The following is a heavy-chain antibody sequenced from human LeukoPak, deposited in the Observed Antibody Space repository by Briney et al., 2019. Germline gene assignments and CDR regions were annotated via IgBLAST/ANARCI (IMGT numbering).Heavy chain of an antibody. J-gene: IGHJ4*02. CDR3: ARDRGPYYYDSSGYYGY. Sequence: SVKVSYKASGGTFSSYAISWVRQAPGQGLEWMGRIIPIFGTANYAQKFQGGVTITTDESTSTAYMELSSLRSEDTAVYYCARDRGPYYYDSSGYYGYWGQGTLVTVSS. CDR2: IIPIFGTA. CDR1: GGTFSSYA. D-gene: IGHD3-22*01. V-gene: IGHV1-69*05.